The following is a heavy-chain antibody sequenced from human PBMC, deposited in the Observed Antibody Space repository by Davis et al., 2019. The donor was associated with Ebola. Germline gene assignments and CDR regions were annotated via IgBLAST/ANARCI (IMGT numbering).Heavy chain of an antibody. CDR3: AKDRDSSWYGYYYYYGMDV. D-gene: IGHD6-13*01. Sequence: PGGSLRFSCVASGFTFITYGMHWVRQTPGKGLEWVAFVSYDGSNKYYADSVKGRFTISRDNSKNTLYLQMNSLRAEDTAVYYCAKDRDSSWYGYYYYYGMDVWGQGTTVTVSS. CDR2: VSYDGSNK. CDR1: GFTFITYG. V-gene: IGHV3-30*18. J-gene: IGHJ6*02.